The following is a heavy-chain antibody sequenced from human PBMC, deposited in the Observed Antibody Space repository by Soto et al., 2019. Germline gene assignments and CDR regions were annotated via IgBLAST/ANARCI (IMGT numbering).Heavy chain of an antibody. Sequence: QAQLVQSGAEVKKPGASVKVSCKASGYTFTGYDLNWVRQATGQGLAWMGWMNPNSGNTGYAQNFQGRVTMTRDNSITTAYMELTSLRDDDSAVYYCAGEKVGTTGIDFWGQGTLVTVSS. J-gene: IGHJ4*02. CDR3: AGEKVGTTGIDF. CDR2: MNPNSGNT. CDR1: GYTFTGYD. D-gene: IGHD1-26*01. V-gene: IGHV1-8*01.